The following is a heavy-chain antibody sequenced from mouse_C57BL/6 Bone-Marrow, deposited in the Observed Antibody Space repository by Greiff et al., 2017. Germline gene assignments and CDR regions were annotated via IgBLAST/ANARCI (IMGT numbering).Heavy chain of an antibody. CDR2: IYPRDGST. D-gene: IGHD2-3*01. J-gene: IGHJ1*03. CDR3: AREGWLLRNWYFDV. V-gene: IGHV1-85*01. CDR1: GYTFTSYD. Sequence: VKLVESGPELVKPGASVKLSCKASGYTFTSYDINWVKQRPGPGLEWIGWIYPRDGSTKYNEKFKGKATLTVDTSSSTAYMELHSLTSEDSAVYFCAREGWLLRNWYFDVWGTGTTVTVSS.